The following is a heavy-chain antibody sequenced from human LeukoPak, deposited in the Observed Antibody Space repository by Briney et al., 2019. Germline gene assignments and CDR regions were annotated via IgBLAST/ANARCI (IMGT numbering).Heavy chain of an antibody. CDR2: IYPGDSDT. D-gene: IGHD2-21*02. CDR1: GYTFTNNA. J-gene: IGHJ3*02. Sequence: GESLKISCKGSGYTFTNNAIAWVRQMPGKGLEWMGIIYPGDSDTRYSQSFEGQVTISADKSISTAYLQWSSLKASDTAMYYCARPAGPYCGGDCYSKHDAFDIWGQGTMVTVSS. V-gene: IGHV5-51*01. CDR3: ARPAGPYCGGDCYSKHDAFDI.